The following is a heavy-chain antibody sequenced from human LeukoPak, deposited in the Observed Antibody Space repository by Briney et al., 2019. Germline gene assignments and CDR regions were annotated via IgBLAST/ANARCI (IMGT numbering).Heavy chain of an antibody. CDR3: ARAYILTGYYPYYFDY. Sequence: GESLKISCKGSGYRFIGYWIGWVRPMPGKGLEWMGIIYPGDSEITYSPSFEGQVTISVDKSATTAYLQWSTLKASDTAIYYCARAYILTGYYPYYFDYWGQGTLVTVSS. V-gene: IGHV5-51*01. D-gene: IGHD3-9*01. CDR2: IYPGDSEI. CDR1: GYRFIGYW. J-gene: IGHJ4*02.